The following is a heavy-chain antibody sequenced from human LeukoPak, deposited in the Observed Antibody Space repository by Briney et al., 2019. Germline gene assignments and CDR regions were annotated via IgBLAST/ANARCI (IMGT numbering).Heavy chain of an antibody. CDR2: IIPIFGTA. CDR3: ARVVSKTFDY. CDR1: GGTFSSYA. J-gene: IGHJ4*02. V-gene: IGHV1-69*01. Sequence: GSSVKVSCKASGGTFSSYAISWVRQAPGQGLEWMGGIIPIFGTANYAQKFQGRVTITADESTSTAYMELSSLRSDDTAVYYCARVVSKTFDYWGQGTLVTVSS. D-gene: IGHD3-10*01.